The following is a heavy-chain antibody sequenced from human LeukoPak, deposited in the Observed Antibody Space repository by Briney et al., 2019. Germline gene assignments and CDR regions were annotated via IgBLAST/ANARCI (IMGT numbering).Heavy chain of an antibody. V-gene: IGHV4-59*08. D-gene: IGHD4-17*01. CDR3: ARQTYGADY. CDR1: GGSISSYY. J-gene: IGHJ4*02. Sequence: NASETLSLTCTVSGGSISSYYWSWIRQPPGKGLEWIGYIYYSGSTNYNPSLKSRVTISVDTSKNQFSLKLSSVTAADTAVYYCARQTYGADYWGQGTLVTVSS. CDR2: IYYSGST.